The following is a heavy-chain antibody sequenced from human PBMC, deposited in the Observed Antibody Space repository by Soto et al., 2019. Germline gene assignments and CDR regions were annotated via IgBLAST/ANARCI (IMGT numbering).Heavy chain of an antibody. J-gene: IGHJ4*02. D-gene: IGHD3-3*01. V-gene: IGHV3-33*01. Sequence: GESLRLSCAASGFTVSSYGMHWVRQAPGKGLEWVAVIWYDGSNKYYADSVKGRFTISRDNSKNTLYLQMNSLRAEDTAVYYCARGKFYYDFWSGPYSGVAKDYWGQGT. CDR1: GFTVSSYG. CDR2: IWYDGSNK. CDR3: ARGKFYYDFWSGPYSGVAKDY.